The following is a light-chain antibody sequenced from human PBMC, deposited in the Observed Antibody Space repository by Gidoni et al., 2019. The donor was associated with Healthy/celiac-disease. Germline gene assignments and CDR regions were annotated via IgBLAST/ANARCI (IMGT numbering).Light chain of an antibody. J-gene: IGKJ4*01. V-gene: IGKV1-39*01. CDR3: QQSYSTPLT. CDR2: ATS. Sequence: IHLTPSPSSLSASVGDRVTITCRASQSISSYLNWYQQKPGKAPKLLIYATSSLQSGVPSRFSGRGSGTDFTITRSRLKAEDFATYYCQQSYSTPLTFGGGTKVEIK. CDR1: QSISSY.